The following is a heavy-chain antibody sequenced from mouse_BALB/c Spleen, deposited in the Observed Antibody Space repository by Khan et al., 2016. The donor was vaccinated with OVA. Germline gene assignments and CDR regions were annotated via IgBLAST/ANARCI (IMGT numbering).Heavy chain of an antibody. CDR2: ISYSGVT. D-gene: IGHD1-1*01. CDR1: GYSITSGYA. CDR3: ARGNYYGYYLAY. J-gene: IGHJ2*01. V-gene: IGHV3-2*02. Sequence: EVQLQESGPGLVKPSQSLSLTCTVTGYSITSGYAWNWIRQFPGNKLEWMGYISYSGVTSYTPSLKSRISITRDTSKNQFFLQLNSVTTEDTATYYCARGNYYGYYLAYGGQGTTLTVSS.